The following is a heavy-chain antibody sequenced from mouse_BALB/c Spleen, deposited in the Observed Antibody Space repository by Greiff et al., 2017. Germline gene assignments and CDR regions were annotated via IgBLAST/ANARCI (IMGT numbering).Heavy chain of an antibody. V-gene: IGHV1-31*01. CDR3: ARLGYDYDVWFAY. D-gene: IGHD2-4*01. CDR1: GYSFTGYY. CDR2: INPYNGAT. Sequence: VQLQQSGPELVKPGASVKISCKASGYSFTGYYMHWVKQSHVKSLEWIGRINPYNGATSYNQNFKDKASLTVDKSSSTAYMELHSLTSEDSAVYYCARLGYDYDVWFAYWGQGTLVTVSA. J-gene: IGHJ3*01.